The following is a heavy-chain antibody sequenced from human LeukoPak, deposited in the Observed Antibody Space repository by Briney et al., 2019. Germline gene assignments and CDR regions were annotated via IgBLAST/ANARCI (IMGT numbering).Heavy chain of an antibody. CDR1: GFTFGSYA. Sequence: GGSLRLSCAASGFTFGSYAVHWVRQAPGKGLEWVAVISYDGSNKYYADSVKGRFTISRDNSKNTLYLQMNSLRAEDTAVYYCARQLSTITIFDYWGQGTLVTVSS. V-gene: IGHV3-30-3*01. D-gene: IGHD3-3*01. J-gene: IGHJ4*02. CDR2: ISYDGSNK. CDR3: ARQLSTITIFDY.